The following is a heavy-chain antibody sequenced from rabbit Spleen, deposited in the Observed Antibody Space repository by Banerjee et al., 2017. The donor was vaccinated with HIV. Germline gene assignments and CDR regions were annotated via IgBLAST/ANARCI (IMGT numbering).Heavy chain of an antibody. V-gene: IGHV1S45*01. CDR3: ARDGAGGSYFAL. D-gene: IGHD8-1*01. CDR1: GFSFSSSYW. J-gene: IGHJ4*01. CDR2: IYGGSSGAT. Sequence: EESGGDLVKPEGSLTLTCTASGFSFSSSYWICWVRQAPGKGLEWIACIYGGSSGATHYASWAKGRFTISKTSSTTVTLQMTSLTASDTATYFCARDGAGGSYFALWGPGTLVTVS.